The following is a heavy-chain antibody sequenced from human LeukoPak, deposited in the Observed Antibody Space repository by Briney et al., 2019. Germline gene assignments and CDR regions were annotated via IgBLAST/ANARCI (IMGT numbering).Heavy chain of an antibody. J-gene: IGHJ6*03. CDR2: INPNSGGT. Sequence: ASVKVSCTASGYTFTGYYMHWVRQAPGQGLEWMGWINPNSGGTNYAQKFQGRVTMTRDTPISTAYMELSRLRSDDTAVYYCARGTQTLGRGYYYMDVWGKGTTVTVSS. D-gene: IGHD1-1*01. CDR3: ARGTQTLGRGYYYMDV. CDR1: GYTFTGYY. V-gene: IGHV1-2*02.